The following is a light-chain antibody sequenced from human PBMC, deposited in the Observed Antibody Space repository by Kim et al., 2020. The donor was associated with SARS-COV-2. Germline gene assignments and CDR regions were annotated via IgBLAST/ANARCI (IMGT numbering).Light chain of an antibody. CDR2: QDS. V-gene: IGLV3-1*01. Sequence: SVSPGQTATITCSGDKLGDKFVCWYQTKPGQSPLLVIYQDSKRPSGIPGRFSGSNSGNTATLIISEAQAMDEAYYYCQAWDSGAVVFGGGTQLTVL. J-gene: IGLJ3*02. CDR1: KLGDKF. CDR3: QAWDSGAVV.